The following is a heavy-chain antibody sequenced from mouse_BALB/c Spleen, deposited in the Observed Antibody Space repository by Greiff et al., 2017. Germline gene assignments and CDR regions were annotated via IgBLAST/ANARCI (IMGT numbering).Heavy chain of an antibody. CDR1: GFSLTDYG. V-gene: IGHV2-6-5*01. D-gene: IGHD1-2*01. CDR3: AKLTTATISDV. J-gene: IGHJ1*01. CDR2: IWGGGST. Sequence: QVHVKQSGPGLVAPSQSLSITCTVSGFSLTDYGVSWIRQPPGKGLEWLGVIWGGGSTYYNAALKSRLSISKDNSKSQVFLKMNSRQTDDTAMYYCAKLTTATISDVWGAGTTVTVSS.